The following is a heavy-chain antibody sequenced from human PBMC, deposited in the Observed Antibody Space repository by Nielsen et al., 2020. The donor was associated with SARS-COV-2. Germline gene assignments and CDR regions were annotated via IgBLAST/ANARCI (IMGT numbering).Heavy chain of an antibody. D-gene: IGHD6-19*01. CDR2: IYHSGST. CDR1: GYSISSGYY. CDR3: ARVSSSGWYDWFDP. J-gene: IGHJ5*02. V-gene: IGHV4-38-2*02. Sequence: SETLSLTCTVSGYSISSGYYWGWIRQPPGKGLEWIGSIYHSGSTYYNPSLKSRVTISVDKSKNQFSLKLSSVIAADTAVYYCARVSSSGWYDWFDPWGQGTLVTVSS.